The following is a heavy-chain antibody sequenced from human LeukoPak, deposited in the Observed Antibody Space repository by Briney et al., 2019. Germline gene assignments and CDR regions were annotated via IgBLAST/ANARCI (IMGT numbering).Heavy chain of an antibody. Sequence: SGGSLRLSCTASGFTFSSYSMSWVRQGPGKGLEWVSALSGSGDTTYYADSVKGRFTISRDNSKNTLYLQMNSLRVEDTAIYYCAKDRSWGLDYWGQGTLVTVSS. CDR2: LSGSGDTT. D-gene: IGHD7-27*01. CDR1: GFTFSSYS. CDR3: AKDRSWGLDY. J-gene: IGHJ4*02. V-gene: IGHV3-23*01.